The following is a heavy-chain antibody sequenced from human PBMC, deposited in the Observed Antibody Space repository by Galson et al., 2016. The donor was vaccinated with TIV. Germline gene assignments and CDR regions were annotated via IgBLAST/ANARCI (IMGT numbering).Heavy chain of an antibody. CDR1: GFTLPNYG. CDR3: ARTGANTLYSGGYGDDDGFDF. D-gene: IGHD1-26*01. Sequence: SLRLSCATSGFTLPNYGMTWVRQAPGKGLEWVAVIWCDGTNTHYADSVKGRFTISKDNSENTLNLQMNTLRAEDTAVYYCARTGANTLYSGGYGDDDGFDFWGQGTVVTVSS. J-gene: IGHJ3*01. CDR2: IWCDGTNT. V-gene: IGHV3-33*01.